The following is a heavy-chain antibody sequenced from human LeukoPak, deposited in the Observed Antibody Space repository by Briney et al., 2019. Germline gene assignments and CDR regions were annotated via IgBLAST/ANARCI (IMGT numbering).Heavy chain of an antibody. CDR2: IRYDGSNK. Sequence: GGSLRLSCAASGFTFSSYGMHWVRQAPGKGLEWVAFIRYDGSNKYYADSVKGRFTISRDNSKNTLYLQMNSLRAEDTAVYYCAKPHRPPPITMIVVVLPDYWGQGTLVTVSS. CDR3: AKPHRPPPITMIVVVLPDY. CDR1: GFTFSSYG. V-gene: IGHV3-30*02. J-gene: IGHJ4*02. D-gene: IGHD3-22*01.